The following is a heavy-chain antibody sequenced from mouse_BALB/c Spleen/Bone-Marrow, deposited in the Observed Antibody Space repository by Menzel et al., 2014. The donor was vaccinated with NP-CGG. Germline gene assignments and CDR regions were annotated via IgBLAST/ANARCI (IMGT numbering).Heavy chain of an antibody. D-gene: IGHD1-1*01. CDR1: GFNIKDTY. V-gene: IGHV14-3*02. CDR3: AAYYYGSSYGLAY. CDR2: IDPANGNT. J-gene: IGHJ3*01. Sequence: EVQGVESGAELVKPGASVKLSCTASGFNIKDTYMHWVKQRPEQGLEWIGRIDPANGNTKYDPKFQGKATITADTSSNTAYLQLSSLTSEDTAVYYCAAYYYGSSYGLAYWGQGTLVTVSA.